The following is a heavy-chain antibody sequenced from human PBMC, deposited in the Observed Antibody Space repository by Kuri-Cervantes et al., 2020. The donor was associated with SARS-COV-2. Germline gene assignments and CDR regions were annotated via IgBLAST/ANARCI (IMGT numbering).Heavy chain of an antibody. D-gene: IGHD4-11*01. V-gene: IGHV1-46*01. J-gene: IGHJ6*02. Sequence: ASVKVSCKASGYTFTGYYMHWVRQAPGQGLEWMGVIDPSGGGTTYAQNFQGRVTMTRDTSTSTVYMELSSLRSEDSAVYYCARATVTSGQFYYGMDVWGPGTTVTVSS. CDR1: GYTFTGYY. CDR2: IDPSGGGT. CDR3: ARATVTSGQFYYGMDV.